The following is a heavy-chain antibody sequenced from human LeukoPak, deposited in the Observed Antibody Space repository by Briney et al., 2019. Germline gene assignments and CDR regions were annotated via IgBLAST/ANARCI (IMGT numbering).Heavy chain of an antibody. CDR2: IYYSGST. CDR3: ARGGLENGYHANDGFDI. V-gene: IGHV4-59*01. D-gene: IGHD3-22*01. CDR1: GGSISGYH. J-gene: IGHJ3*02. Sequence: SETLSLTCTVSGGSISGYHWSWIRQPPGKGLDLIGYIYYSGSTKYNPSLKSRVTMSVDTSKNQFSLKLSSVTAADTAVYYCARGGLENGYHANDGFDICGQGTMVTVSS.